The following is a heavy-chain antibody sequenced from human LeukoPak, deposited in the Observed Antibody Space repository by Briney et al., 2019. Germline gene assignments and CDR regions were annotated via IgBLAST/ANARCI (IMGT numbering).Heavy chain of an antibody. CDR3: ARGAGGPEY. J-gene: IGHJ4*02. D-gene: IGHD3-16*01. CDR1: GASISRSY. Sequence: SETLSLTCTVSGASISRSYWSWIRQPPGMGLEWIGYTSYSGDTNYNPSLESRVTISIDTPKNLFSLRMSSVTAADTAIYYCARGAGGPEYWGQGIMVTVSS. V-gene: IGHV4-59*01. CDR2: TSYSGDT.